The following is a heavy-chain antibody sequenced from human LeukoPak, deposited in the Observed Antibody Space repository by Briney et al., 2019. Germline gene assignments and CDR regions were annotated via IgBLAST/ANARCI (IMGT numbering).Heavy chain of an antibody. CDR3: ARGENYCSSTSCSQTDYYYYGMDV. V-gene: IGHV3-33*01. Sequence: GGSLRLSCAASGFTFSSYGMHWVRQAPGKGLEWVAVIWYDGSNKYYADSVKGRFTISRDNSKNTLYLQMNSLRAEDTAVYYCARGENYCSSTSCSQTDYYYYGMDVWGQGTTVTVSS. D-gene: IGHD2-2*01. J-gene: IGHJ6*02. CDR1: GFTFSSYG. CDR2: IWYDGSNK.